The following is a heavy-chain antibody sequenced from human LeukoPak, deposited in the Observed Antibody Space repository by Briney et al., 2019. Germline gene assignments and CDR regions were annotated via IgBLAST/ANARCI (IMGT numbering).Heavy chain of an antibody. CDR1: GDSVSSNSAA. J-gene: IGHJ4*02. V-gene: IGHV6-1*01. CDR2: TYYRSKWYD. CDR3: ARGPFTYYYDSSGYYVAY. D-gene: IGHD3-22*01. Sequence: SQTLSLTCAISGDSVSSNSAAWNWIRQSPSRGLEWLGRTYYRSKWYDDYAVSVKSRITINPDTSKNQFSLQLNSVTPEDTAVYYCARGPFTYYYDSSGYYVAYWGQGTLVTVSS.